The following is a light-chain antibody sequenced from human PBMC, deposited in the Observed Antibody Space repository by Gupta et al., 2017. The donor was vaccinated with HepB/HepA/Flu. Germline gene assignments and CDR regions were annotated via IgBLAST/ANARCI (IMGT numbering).Light chain of an antibody. V-gene: IGKV3-11*01. CDR2: DAS. CDR3: QQRSNCPNS. Sequence: EIVLTQSPATLSLSPGERATLSCRASQSVSSYLAWYQQKPGQAPRLLIYDASNRATGIPARFSGSGSGTEFTLTISSLEPEDFAVYYCQQRSNCPNSFGQGTQLEIK. J-gene: IGKJ5*01. CDR1: QSVSSY.